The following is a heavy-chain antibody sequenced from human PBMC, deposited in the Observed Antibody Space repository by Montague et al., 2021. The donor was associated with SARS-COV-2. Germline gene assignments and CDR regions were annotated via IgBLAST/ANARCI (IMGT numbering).Heavy chain of an antibody. D-gene: IGHD5-12*01. CDR1: GGSISNYY. CDR3: ARRGRKLLPVATTIGGFDI. J-gene: IGHJ3*02. V-gene: IGHV4-39*02. CDR2: IYDSGST. Sequence: SETLSLTCTVSGGSISNYYWDWIRQPPGKGLEWIGSIYDSGSTYYNPSLKSRVTISVDTSKNHFSLKLNSVTATDTAVYYCARRGRKLLPVATTIGGFDIWGQGTMVTVSS.